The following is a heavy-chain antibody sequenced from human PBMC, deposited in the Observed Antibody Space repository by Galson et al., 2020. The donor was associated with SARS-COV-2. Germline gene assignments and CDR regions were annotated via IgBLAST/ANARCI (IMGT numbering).Heavy chain of an antibody. V-gene: IGHV4-34*01. CDR1: GGSFSGYY. Sequence: ETSETLSLTCAVYGGSFSGYYWSWIRQPPGKGLEWIGELNHSGSTNYNPSLKSRVTISVDTSKNQFSLKLSSVTAADTAVYYCARSLWFGELLYIYYYGMDVWGQGTTVTVSS. CDR3: ARSLWFGELLYIYYYGMDV. J-gene: IGHJ6*02. D-gene: IGHD3-10*01. CDR2: LNHSGST.